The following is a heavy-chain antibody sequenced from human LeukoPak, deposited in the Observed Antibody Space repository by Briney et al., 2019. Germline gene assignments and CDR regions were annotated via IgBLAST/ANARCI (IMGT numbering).Heavy chain of an antibody. D-gene: IGHD5-18*01. CDR3: ARDLSGIAGYTYGRGIDY. Sequence: PGGSLRLSCAASGFTFSSHWMSWVRQAPGKGLEWVANIKKDGSEKYYVDAVKSRFTISRDNAKTSLYLQTNSLRAEDTAVYYCARDLSGIAGYTYGRGIDYWGQGTLVTVSS. J-gene: IGHJ4*02. CDR1: GFTFSSHW. CDR2: IKKDGSEK. V-gene: IGHV3-7*01.